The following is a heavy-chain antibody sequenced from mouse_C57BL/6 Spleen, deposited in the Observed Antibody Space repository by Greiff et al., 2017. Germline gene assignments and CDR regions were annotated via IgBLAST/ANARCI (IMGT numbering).Heavy chain of an antibody. D-gene: IGHD2-2*01. CDR2: ISYDGSN. CDR3: AREKDYGYDETPFDY. CDR1: GYSITSGYY. Sequence: VQLKESGPGLVKPSQSLSLTCSVTGYSITSGYYWNWIRQFPGNKLEWMGYISYDGSNNYNPSLKNRISITRDTSKNQFFLKLNSVTTEDTATYYCAREKDYGYDETPFDYWGQGTTLTVSS. V-gene: IGHV3-6*01. J-gene: IGHJ2*01.